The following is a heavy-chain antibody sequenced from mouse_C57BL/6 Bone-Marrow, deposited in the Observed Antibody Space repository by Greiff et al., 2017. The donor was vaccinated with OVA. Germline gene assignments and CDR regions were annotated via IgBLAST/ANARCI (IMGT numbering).Heavy chain of an antibody. CDR1: GFTFSDFY. CDR3: ARDAGYSSFYAMDY. D-gene: IGHD1-1*01. Sequence: EVQLQESGGGLVQSGRSLRLSCATSGFTFSDFYMEWVRQAPGKGLEWIAASRNKANDYTTEYSASVKGRFIVSRDTSQSILYLQMNALRAEDTAIYYCARDAGYSSFYAMDYWGQGTSVTVSS. CDR2: SRNKANDYTT. V-gene: IGHV7-1*01. J-gene: IGHJ4*01.